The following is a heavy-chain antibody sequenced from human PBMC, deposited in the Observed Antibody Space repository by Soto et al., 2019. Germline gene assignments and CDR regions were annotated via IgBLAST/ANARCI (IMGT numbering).Heavy chain of an antibody. CDR3: AKCAGSGWYPDY. CDR2: ISGSGGNT. CDR1: GFTFSSYA. Sequence: EVQLLESAGGLVQPGGSLSLSCAASGFTFSSYAMRWVRQAPGKGLEWVSAISGSGGNTYYAVSVKGRFTISRDNSKNTLSLQLNSLRAEDTAVYYCAKCAGSGWYPDYWGEGTLVTVSS. J-gene: IGHJ4*02. D-gene: IGHD6-19*01. V-gene: IGHV3-23*01.